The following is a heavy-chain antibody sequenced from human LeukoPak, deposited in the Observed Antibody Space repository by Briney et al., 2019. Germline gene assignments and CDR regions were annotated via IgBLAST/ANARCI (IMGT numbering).Heavy chain of an antibody. CDR2: ISSSGRTI. V-gene: IGHV3-48*03. D-gene: IGHD3-10*01. J-gene: IGHJ4*02. CDR3: ARVSYYGSGSYYLDY. Sequence: GGSLRLSCAAAGFTFSGYEMNWVCQAPGKGLEWVSYISSSGRTIYYADSVKGRFTISRDNAKNSLYLQMNSLRAEDTAVYYCARVSYYGSGSYYLDYWGQGTLVTVSS. CDR1: GFTFSGYE.